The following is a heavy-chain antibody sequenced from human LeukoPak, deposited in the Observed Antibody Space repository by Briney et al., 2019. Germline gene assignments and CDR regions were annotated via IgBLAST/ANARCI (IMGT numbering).Heavy chain of an antibody. D-gene: IGHD3-10*01. CDR1: GYTFTSYD. CDR2: MNPNSGNT. Sequence: GASVKVSCKASGYTFTSYDISWVRQATGQGLEWMGWMNPNSGNTGYAQKFQGRVTMTRNTSISTAYMELSSLRSEDTAVYYCARGLEEVRGADKDYWGQGTLVTVSS. V-gene: IGHV1-8*01. CDR3: ARGLEEVRGADKDY. J-gene: IGHJ4*02.